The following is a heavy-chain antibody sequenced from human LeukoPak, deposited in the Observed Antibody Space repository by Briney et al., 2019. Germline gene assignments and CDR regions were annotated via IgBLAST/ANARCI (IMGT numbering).Heavy chain of an antibody. CDR3: ARSYGSGRDYYYYMDV. V-gene: IGHV1-8*01. CDR2: MNPNSGNT. D-gene: IGHD3-10*01. J-gene: IGHJ6*03. Sequence: ASVKVSCKASGYTFTSYDINWVRQATGQGLEWMGWMNPNSGNTGYAQKFQGRVAMTRNTSISTAYMKLSSLRSEDTAVYYCARSYGSGRDYYYYMDVWGKGTTVTVSS. CDR1: GYTFTSYD.